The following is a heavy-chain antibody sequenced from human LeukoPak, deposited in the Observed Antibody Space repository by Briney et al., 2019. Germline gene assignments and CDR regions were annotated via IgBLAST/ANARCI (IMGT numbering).Heavy chain of an antibody. CDR1: GGSISSYY. V-gene: IGHV4-59*01. CDR3: ARVPQQWLHYFDY. Sequence: SETLSLTCTVSGGSISSYYWSWIRQPPGKGLEWIGYIYYSGSTNYNPSLKSRVTISADTSKNQFSPKLSSVTAADTAVYYCARVPQQWLHYFDYWGQGTLVTVSS. D-gene: IGHD6-19*01. J-gene: IGHJ4*02. CDR2: IYYSGST.